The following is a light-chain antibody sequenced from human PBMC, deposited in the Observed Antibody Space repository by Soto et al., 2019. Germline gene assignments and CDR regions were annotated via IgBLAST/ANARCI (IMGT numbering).Light chain of an antibody. CDR1: NSDVGGYNY. Sequence: QSVLTQPASVSGSPGQSITISCTGTNSDVGGYNYVSWYQQHPGKAPELIMYEVNTRPSGVPDRFSGSKSGSTASLTISGLQAEDEADYYCSLYISGSTYVFGTGTKVTVL. CDR3: SLYISGSTYV. J-gene: IGLJ1*01. CDR2: EVN. V-gene: IGLV2-14*01.